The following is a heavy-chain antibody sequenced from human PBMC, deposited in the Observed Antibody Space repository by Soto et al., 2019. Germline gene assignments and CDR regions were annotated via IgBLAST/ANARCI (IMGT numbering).Heavy chain of an antibody. CDR1: GFTFSSYS. D-gene: IGHD2-8*01. V-gene: IGHV3-48*01. J-gene: IGHJ4*02. CDR2: ISSSSSTI. Sequence: GGSLRLSCAASGFTFSSYSMNWVRQAPGKGLEWVSYISSSSSTIYYADSVKGRFTISRDNAKNSLYLQMNSLRAEDTAVYYCARDLFDPQWYVAETYYFDYWGQGTLVTVSS. CDR3: ARDLFDPQWYVAETYYFDY.